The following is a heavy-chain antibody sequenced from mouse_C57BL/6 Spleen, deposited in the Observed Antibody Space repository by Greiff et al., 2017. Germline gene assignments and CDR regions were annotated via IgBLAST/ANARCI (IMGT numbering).Heavy chain of an antibody. CDR2: IDPENGDT. CDR3: TTSDGYYPYFDY. Sequence: EVKVVESGAELVRPGASVKLSCTASGFNIKDDYMHWVKQRPEQGLEWIGWIDPENGDTEYASKFQGKATITADTSSNTAYLQLSSLTSEDTAVYYCTTSDGYYPYFDYWGQGTTLTVSS. J-gene: IGHJ2*01. V-gene: IGHV14-4*01. CDR1: GFNIKDDY. D-gene: IGHD2-3*01.